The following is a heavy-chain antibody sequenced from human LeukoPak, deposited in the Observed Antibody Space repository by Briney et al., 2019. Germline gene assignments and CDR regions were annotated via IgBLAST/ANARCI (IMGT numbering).Heavy chain of an antibody. CDR2: VRWDDER. V-gene: IGHV3-7*01. CDR1: GFTFSSFW. J-gene: IGHJ4*02. CDR3: SRITTNGYFEY. Sequence: GGSLRLSCSASGFTFSSFWMGWVRQAPGKGLEWVASVRWDDERHHVDSVTGRFSVSRDNAKNSLYLQMNSLRAEDTAVYFCSRITTNGYFEYWGQGALVTVSS. D-gene: IGHD1-1*01.